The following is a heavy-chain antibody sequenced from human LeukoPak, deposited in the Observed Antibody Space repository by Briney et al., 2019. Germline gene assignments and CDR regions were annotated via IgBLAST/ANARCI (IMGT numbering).Heavy chain of an antibody. V-gene: IGHV3-48*02. J-gene: IGHJ4*02. CDR2: IRSSGSPI. CDR3: VRDPDALDY. Sequence: GASVKVSCKASGYTFTGYYMHWVRQAPGKGLEWVSYIRSSGSPIYYADSVKGRFTISRDNAKNSVYLQMNGLRDEDTAVYYCVRDPDALDYWGQGTLVTVSS. CDR1: GYTFTGYY.